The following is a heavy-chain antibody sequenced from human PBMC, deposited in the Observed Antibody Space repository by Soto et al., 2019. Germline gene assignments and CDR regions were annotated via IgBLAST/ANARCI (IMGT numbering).Heavy chain of an antibody. Sequence: QVQLVQSGAEVQKPGSSVKVSCKASGGTFSSYAISWVRQAPGQGLEWMGGIIPIFGTANYAQKFQGRVTITADESTRTAYMELSSLRSEDTAVYYCARTATRIVATITWFDPWGQGTLVTVSS. CDR3: ARTATRIVATITWFDP. J-gene: IGHJ5*02. D-gene: IGHD5-12*01. V-gene: IGHV1-69*01. CDR1: GGTFSSYA. CDR2: IIPIFGTA.